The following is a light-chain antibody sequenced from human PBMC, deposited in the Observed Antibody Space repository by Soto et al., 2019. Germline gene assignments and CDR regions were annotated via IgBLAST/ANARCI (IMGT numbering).Light chain of an antibody. CDR2: GAS. V-gene: IGKV3-15*01. Sequence: EIVMTQSPATLSVSPGARVTLSCRASQSVRSELAWYQQKPGQAPRLLIYGASTRATGIPDRFSGSGSGTDFTLTIRFLQFEEFAVYYCQQYENWYTFGQGTKLEI. CDR1: QSVRSE. CDR3: QQYENWYT. J-gene: IGKJ2*01.